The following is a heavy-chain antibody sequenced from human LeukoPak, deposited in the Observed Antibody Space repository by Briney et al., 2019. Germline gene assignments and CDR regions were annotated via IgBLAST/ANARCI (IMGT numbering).Heavy chain of an antibody. Sequence: KPSETLSLTCTVSGGSISSYYWSWIRQPPGKGLEWIGYIYYSGSTNYNPSLKSRVTMSVDTSKNQFSLKLSSVTAADTAVYYCARFLYYYDTGAFDIWGQGTMVTVSS. CDR2: IYYSGST. V-gene: IGHV4-59*12. D-gene: IGHD3-22*01. CDR1: GGSISSYY. CDR3: ARFLYYYDTGAFDI. J-gene: IGHJ3*02.